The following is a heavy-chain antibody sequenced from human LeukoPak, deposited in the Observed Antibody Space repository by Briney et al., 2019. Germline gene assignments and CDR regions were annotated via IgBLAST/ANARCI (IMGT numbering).Heavy chain of an antibody. J-gene: IGHJ4*02. D-gene: IGHD4-23*01. CDR1: GFTFSSYW. CDR2: INTDGSST. V-gene: IGHV3-74*01. Sequence: PGGSLRLSCAASGFTFSSYWMHWVRQAPGKGLVWVSRINTDGSSTSYADSVKGRFTISRDNAKNTLYLQMNSLRAEDTAVYYCAREWELRWSNGFDYWGQGTLVTVSS. CDR3: AREWELRWSNGFDY.